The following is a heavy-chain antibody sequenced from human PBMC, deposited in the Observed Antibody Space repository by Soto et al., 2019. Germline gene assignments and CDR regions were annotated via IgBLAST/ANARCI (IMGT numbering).Heavy chain of an antibody. CDR1: GGSISSSTYY. CDR3: ARQYHEETAKLWDH. D-gene: IGHD5-18*01. CDR2: IYYSGST. Sequence: QLQLQESGPGLVKPSETLSLTCTVSGGSISSSTYYWGWFRQPPGKGPEWIGSIYYSGSTYYNPPLMSRVTISIDTSKNQFSLKLTSVTAADTAMYYCARQYHEETAKLWDHWGQGTLVTVSS. J-gene: IGHJ4*02. V-gene: IGHV4-39*01.